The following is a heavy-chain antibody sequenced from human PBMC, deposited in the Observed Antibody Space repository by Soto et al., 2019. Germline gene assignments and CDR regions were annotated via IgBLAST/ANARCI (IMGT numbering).Heavy chain of an antibody. D-gene: IGHD2-15*01. V-gene: IGHV5-51*01. CDR2: IYPADSDA. Sequence: AVKISAQGHGCNITIPCFGWVGQNPVRGLEFVAVIYPADSDARYSPSFRGRGTISVDISINTVYLQWRSLKASDTAIYFCARKDIVTAPVRGVYFDSWGQGHQVTASS. CDR3: ARKDIVTAPVRGVYFDS. J-gene: IGHJ4*02. CDR1: GCNITIPC.